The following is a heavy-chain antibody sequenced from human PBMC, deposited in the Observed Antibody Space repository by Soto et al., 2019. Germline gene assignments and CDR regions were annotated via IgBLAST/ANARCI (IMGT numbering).Heavy chain of an antibody. CDR2: IFSNDEK. D-gene: IGHD4-17*01. V-gene: IGHV2-26*01. J-gene: IGHJ4*02. CDR3: ARTMIRVMDYGATLHPFDY. CDR1: GFSLSNARLG. Sequence: SGPTLVNPTETLTLTCTVSGFSLSNARLGVSWIRQPPGKALEWLAHIFSNDEKSYSTSLKSRLTISKDTSKSQVVLTMTNMDPVDTATYYCARTMIRVMDYGATLHPFDYWGQGTLVTVSS.